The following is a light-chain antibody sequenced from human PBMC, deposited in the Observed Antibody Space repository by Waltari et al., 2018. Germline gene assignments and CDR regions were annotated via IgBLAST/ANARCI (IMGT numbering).Light chain of an antibody. J-gene: IGLJ1*01. CDR3: SSYTSSSPNYV. Sequence: QSALTPPASVSGSPGQSITISCTGTSHDVGGYNYVSGYQQHPDKAPKLMIYDVSNRPSGVSNRFSGSKSGNTASLTISGLQADDEADYYCSSYTSSSPNYVFGTGTKVTVL. CDR1: SHDVGGYNY. CDR2: DVS. V-gene: IGLV2-14*03.